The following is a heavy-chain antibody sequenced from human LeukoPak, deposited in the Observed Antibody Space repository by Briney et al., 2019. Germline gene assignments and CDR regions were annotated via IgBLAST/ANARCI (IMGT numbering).Heavy chain of an antibody. CDR2: IYYSGST. J-gene: IGHJ5*02. CDR3: ARPLIYRTWFDP. CDR1: GGSISSSSYY. V-gene: IGHV4-39*07. Sequence: SETLSLTCTVSGGSISSSSYYWGWIRQPPGKGLEWIGSIYYSGSTYYNPSLKSRVTISVDTSKNQFSLKLSSVTAADTAVYYCARPLIYRTWFDPWGQGTLVTVSS. D-gene: IGHD3-9*01.